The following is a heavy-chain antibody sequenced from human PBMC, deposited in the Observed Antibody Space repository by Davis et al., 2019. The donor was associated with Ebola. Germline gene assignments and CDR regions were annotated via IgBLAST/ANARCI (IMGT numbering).Heavy chain of an antibody. J-gene: IGHJ4*02. D-gene: IGHD1-26*01. CDR3: AKDLFVGGTYWAFDS. Sequence: AASVKVSCKASGGTFSSYSISWVRQAPGQGLEWMGAIIPVYGTTTYAQAFQDRVTMTADESTSTAYMELSNVRPDDTAVYYCAKDLFVGGTYWAFDSWGQGTLVTVSS. CDR2: IIPVYGTT. V-gene: IGHV1-69*13. CDR1: GGTFSSYS.